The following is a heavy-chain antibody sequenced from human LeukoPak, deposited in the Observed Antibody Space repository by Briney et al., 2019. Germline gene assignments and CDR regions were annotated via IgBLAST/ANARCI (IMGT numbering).Heavy chain of an antibody. D-gene: IGHD5-12*01. Sequence: KPSGTPAPHCAVYGGVFSVFYWDRIRPPPREGVEWIGEINHRGSTNYNPSLQSRVTISVDTSKNQFSLKVRSVTAADTAVYYCWYSGYESGFDYWGQGTLVTVSS. CDR3: WYSGYESGFDY. CDR1: GGVFSVFY. J-gene: IGHJ4*02. V-gene: IGHV4-34*03. CDR2: INHRGST.